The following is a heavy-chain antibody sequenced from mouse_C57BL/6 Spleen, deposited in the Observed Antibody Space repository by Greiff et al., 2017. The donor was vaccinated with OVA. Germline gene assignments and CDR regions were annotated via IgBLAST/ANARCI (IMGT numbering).Heavy chain of an antibody. CDR1: GYAFSSSW. CDR3: ASSGSSYEGFAY. J-gene: IGHJ3*01. D-gene: IGHD1-1*01. CDR2: IYPGDGDT. Sequence: VHLVESGPELVKPGASVKISCKASGYAFSSSWMNWVKQRPGKGLEWIGRIYPGDGDTNYNGKFKGKATLTADKSSSTAYMQLSSLTSEDSAVYFCASSGSSYEGFAYWGQGTLVTVSA. V-gene: IGHV1-82*01.